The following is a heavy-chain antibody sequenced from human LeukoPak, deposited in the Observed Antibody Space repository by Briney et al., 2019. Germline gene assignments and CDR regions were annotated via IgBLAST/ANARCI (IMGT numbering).Heavy chain of an antibody. CDR2: ISGSGGST. CDR1: GFTFSSYA. D-gene: IGHD3-9*01. Sequence: GGSLRLSCAASGFTFSSYAMSWVRQAPGKGLEWVSAISGSGGSTYYADSVKGRFTISRDNSKNSLYLQMNSLRAEDTALYYCAKGNQYDILTGYYNRWGQGTLVTVSS. CDR3: AKGNQYDILTGYYNR. J-gene: IGHJ4*02. V-gene: IGHV3-23*01.